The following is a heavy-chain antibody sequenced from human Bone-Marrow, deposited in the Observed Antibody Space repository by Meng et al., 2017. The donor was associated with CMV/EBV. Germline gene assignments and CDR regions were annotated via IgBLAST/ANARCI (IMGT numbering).Heavy chain of an antibody. V-gene: IGHV3-48*04. D-gene: IGHD2/OR15-2a*01. CDR3: ARGQVQCSTINCHDYRFSGMDV. CDR1: GFTFSSYS. J-gene: IGHJ6*02. Sequence: GGSLRLSCAASGFTFSSYSMSWVRQAPGKGLEWVSYISSSSSTIYYADSVKGRFTISRDNAKNSLYLQMNSLRSGDTAVYYCARGQVQCSTINCHDYRFSGMDVWGQGTTVTVSS. CDR2: ISSSSSTI.